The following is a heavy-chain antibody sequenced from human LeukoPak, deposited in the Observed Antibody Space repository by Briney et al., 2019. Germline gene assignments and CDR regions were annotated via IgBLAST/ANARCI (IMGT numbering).Heavy chain of an antibody. V-gene: IGHV3-33*01. J-gene: IGHJ4*02. D-gene: IGHD2-2*01. CDR3: ASRSPASDY. Sequence: GRSLRLSCAASGFTFCRYGMHWVRQAPGKGLEWVAVIWDDGSNKYYADSVKGRFTISRDNSKNTLYLEMNSLRVEDTAVYYCASRSPASDYWGQGTLVTVSS. CDR2: IWDDGSNK. CDR1: GFTFCRYG.